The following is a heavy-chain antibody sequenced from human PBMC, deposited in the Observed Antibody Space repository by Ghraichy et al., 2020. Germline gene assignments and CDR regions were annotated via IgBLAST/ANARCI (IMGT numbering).Heavy chain of an antibody. Sequence: SETLSLTCAVYGGSFSGYYWSWIRQPPGKGLEWIGEINHSGSTNYNPSLKSRVTISVDTSKNQFSLKLSSVTAADTAVYYCARGHKRFLEWSFIYYGMDVWGQGTTVTVSS. CDR1: GGSFSGYY. CDR3: ARGHKRFLEWSFIYYGMDV. CDR2: INHSGST. J-gene: IGHJ6*02. V-gene: IGHV4-34*01. D-gene: IGHD3-3*01.